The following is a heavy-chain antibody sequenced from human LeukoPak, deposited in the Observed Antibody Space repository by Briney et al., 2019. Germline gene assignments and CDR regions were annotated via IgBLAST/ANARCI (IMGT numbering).Heavy chain of an antibody. CDR2: ISGSGGST. V-gene: IGHV3-23*01. CDR1: GFNYNTYW. Sequence: GGSLRLSCVASGFNYNTYWMSWVRQAPGKGLEWVSAISGSGGSTYYADSVKGRFTISRDNSKNTLYLQMNSLRAEDTAVYYCAKVDGDYYDSSGYYDYWGQGTLVTVSS. J-gene: IGHJ4*02. CDR3: AKVDGDYYDSSGYYDY. D-gene: IGHD3-22*01.